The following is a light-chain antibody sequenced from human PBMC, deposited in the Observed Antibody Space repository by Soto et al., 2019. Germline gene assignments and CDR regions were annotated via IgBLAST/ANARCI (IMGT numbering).Light chain of an antibody. CDR3: QLLNSYYIFT. Sequence: DIQMTQSPSSVSASVGDRGTITCLASQDISNYLAWYQQKPGKAPKLLIFGAYNLQSGVPFRFRGSGSATEFTLTISSLQPEDFATYYCQLLNSYYIFTVGTGTKVDIK. CDR1: QDISNY. CDR2: GAY. V-gene: IGKV1-9*01. J-gene: IGKJ3*01.